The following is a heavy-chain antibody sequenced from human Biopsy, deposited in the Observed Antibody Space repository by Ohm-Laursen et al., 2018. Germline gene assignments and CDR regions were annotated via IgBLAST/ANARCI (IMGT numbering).Heavy chain of an antibody. J-gene: IGHJ3*01. V-gene: IGHV3-33*06. CDR2: IWSSATYK. Sequence: SLRLSCTASGFTFSDHNMHWVRQAPGKGLEWVAFIWSSATYKAYADSVKGRFTVSRVNSKNTVYLQMNSLSADDTAIYSCVKDGGQTAPYSFDVWGQGTVVTVSS. D-gene: IGHD3-16*01. CDR1: GFTFSDHN. CDR3: VKDGGQTAPYSFDV.